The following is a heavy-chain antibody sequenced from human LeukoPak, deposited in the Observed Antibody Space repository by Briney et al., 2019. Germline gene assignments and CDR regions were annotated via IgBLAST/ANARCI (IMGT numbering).Heavy chain of an antibody. J-gene: IGHJ4*02. Sequence: ASVKVSCKASGYTFTGYYMHWVRQAPGQGLEWMGWITPNSGGTNYAQKFQGRVTMTRATPISTAYMELGRLRSYDTAWYSCCSSGFGGGDHWGQGTLVTVSS. CDR1: GYTFTGYY. CDR3: CSSGFGGGDH. V-gene: IGHV1-2*02. CDR2: ITPNSGGT. D-gene: IGHD3-16*01.